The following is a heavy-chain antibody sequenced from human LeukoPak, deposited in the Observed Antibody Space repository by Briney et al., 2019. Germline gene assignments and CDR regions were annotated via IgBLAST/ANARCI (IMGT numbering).Heavy chain of an antibody. Sequence: PGGSLSLPLQASGFTFRGYALTGSRQAPGKGLEGVSAISGSGGSTYYADSVKGRFTISRDNSKNTLYLQMNSLRAEDTAVYYCAKDLYYDSSGYGYWGQRTLVTVSS. CDR2: ISGSGGST. J-gene: IGHJ4*02. V-gene: IGHV3-23*01. CDR1: GFTFRGYA. CDR3: AKDLYYDSSGYGY. D-gene: IGHD3-22*01.